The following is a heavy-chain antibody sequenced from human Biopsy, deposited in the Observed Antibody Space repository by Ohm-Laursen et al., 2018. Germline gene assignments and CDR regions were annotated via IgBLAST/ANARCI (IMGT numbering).Heavy chain of an antibody. CDR1: GYTLTELS. J-gene: IGHJ4*02. Sequence: ASVKASCTVSGYTLTELSIHWVRQTGGKGLEWMGGFDREERKTVYAEKFQGRVTMTEDTSTDTVYMEVTSLRSDDTAVYYCATGPYYDARFYYNVRPFDFWGQGTPVTVSS. CDR3: ATGPYYDARFYYNVRPFDF. D-gene: IGHD3-10*01. CDR2: FDREERKT. V-gene: IGHV1-24*01.